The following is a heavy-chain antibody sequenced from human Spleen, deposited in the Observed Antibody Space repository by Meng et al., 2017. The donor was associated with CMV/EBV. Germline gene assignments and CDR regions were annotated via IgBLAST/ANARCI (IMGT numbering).Heavy chain of an antibody. V-gene: IGHV1-69*05. CDR3: ARHRGVVVPAAMIPWFDP. D-gene: IGHD2-2*01. CDR2: IIPIFGTA. J-gene: IGHJ5*02. Sequence: GTFSGYTIAWVRQAPGQGLEWMGGIIPIFGTANYAQKFQGRVTITTDESTSTAYMELSSLRSEDTAVYYCARHRGVVVPAAMIPWFDPWGQGTLVTVSS. CDR1: GTFSGYT.